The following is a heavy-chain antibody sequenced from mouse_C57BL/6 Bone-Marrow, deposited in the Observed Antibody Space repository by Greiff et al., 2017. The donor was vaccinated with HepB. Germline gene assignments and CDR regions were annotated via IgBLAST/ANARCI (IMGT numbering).Heavy chain of an antibody. D-gene: IGHD1-1*01. CDR2: ISSGGSYT. CDR1: GFTFSSYG. J-gene: IGHJ1*03. CDR3: ARRDYYGSSRYFDV. V-gene: IGHV5-6*02. Sequence: EVMLVESGGDLVKPGGSLKLSCAASGFTFSSYGMSWVRQTPDKRLEWVATISSGGSYTYYPDSVKGRITISRDNAKNTLYLQMSSLKSEDTTMYYCARRDYYGSSRYFDVWGTGTTVTVSS.